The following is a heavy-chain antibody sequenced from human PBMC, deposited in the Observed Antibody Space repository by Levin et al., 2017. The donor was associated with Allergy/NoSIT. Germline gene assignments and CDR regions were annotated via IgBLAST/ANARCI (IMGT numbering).Heavy chain of an antibody. D-gene: IGHD1/OR15-1a*01. J-gene: IGHJ4*02. V-gene: IGHV1-69*13. CDR3: ARAVNSWHNVALFYFDY. CDR1: GGTFSSYA. CDR2: IIPIFDTT. Sequence: ASVKVSCKASGGTFSSYAINWVRQAPGQGLEWMGGIIPIFDTTNYAQKFQGRVSITADESTSTAYMELSSLRSEDTAVYYCARAVNSWHNVALFYFDYWGQGTLITVSS.